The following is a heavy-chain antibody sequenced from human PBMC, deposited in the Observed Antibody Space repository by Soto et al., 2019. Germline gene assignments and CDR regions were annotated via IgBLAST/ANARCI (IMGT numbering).Heavy chain of an antibody. CDR2: ITSSSTTI. CDR1: GSTFTSNS. J-gene: IGHJ4*02. D-gene: IGHD2-21*02. CDR3: ARGRVGTAYFDY. V-gene: IGHV3-48*02. Sequence: GGSLRLSCAASGSTFTSNSMNWVRQAPGKGLEWISYITSSSTTIYYADSVKGRFTISRDNAKNSVYLQLNSLRDEDTALYYCARGRVGTAYFDYWGQGALVTVSS.